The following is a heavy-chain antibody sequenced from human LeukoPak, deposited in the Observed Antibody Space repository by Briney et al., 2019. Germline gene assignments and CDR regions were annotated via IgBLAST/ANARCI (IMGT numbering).Heavy chain of an antibody. J-gene: IGHJ6*03. Sequence: GGSLRLSCAASGFAFKNYAMTWVRQAPGKGLQWVSNINDNGGQRHYADSVKGRFTISRDNSKNTLYLQMNSLRAEDTAVYYCAKADYSYYYYMDVWGKGTTVTVSS. CDR2: INDNGGQR. V-gene: IGHV3-23*01. CDR1: GFAFKNYA. D-gene: IGHD4-11*01. CDR3: AKADYSYYYYMDV.